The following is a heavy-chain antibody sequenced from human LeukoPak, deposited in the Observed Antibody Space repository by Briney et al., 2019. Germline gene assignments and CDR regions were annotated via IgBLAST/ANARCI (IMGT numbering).Heavy chain of an antibody. V-gene: IGHV1-18*01. CDR1: GNTFTRYD. J-gene: IGHJ4*02. Sequence: VLVNVSCKPSGNTFTRYDITWVRQAPGQGLEWMGWISAYNGYTNYAQKLQGRVTMTTDTSTSTAYMELKTLRSDDTAVYFCARGGSSTTCDYWGQGTLVTVSS. CDR3: ARGGSSTTCDY. D-gene: IGHD2-2*01. CDR2: ISAYNGYT.